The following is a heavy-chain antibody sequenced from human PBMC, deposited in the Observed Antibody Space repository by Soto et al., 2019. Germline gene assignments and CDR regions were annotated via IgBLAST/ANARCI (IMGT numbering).Heavy chain of an antibody. CDR1: GYSFTSYW. Sequence: LGESLKISCKGSGYSFTSYWISWVRQMPGKGLEWMGRIDPSDSYTNYSPSFQGHVTISADKSISTAYLQWSSLKASDTAMYYCARHLDPKYGTNGVCSHRPDDWGQGTLVTVSS. CDR2: IDPSDSYT. J-gene: IGHJ4*02. V-gene: IGHV5-10-1*01. CDR3: ARHLDPKYGTNGVCSHRPDD. D-gene: IGHD2-8*01.